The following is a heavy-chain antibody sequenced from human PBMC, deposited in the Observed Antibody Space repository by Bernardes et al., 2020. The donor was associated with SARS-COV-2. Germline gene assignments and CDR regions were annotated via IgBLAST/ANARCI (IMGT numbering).Heavy chain of an antibody. CDR3: ARDRGDYDAFDI. CDR1: GYSFTTYW. V-gene: IGHV3-66*01. Sequence: GESLKISCQGSGYSFTTYWIGWVRQAPGKGLEWVSVIYSGGSTYYADSVKGRFTISRDNSKNTLYLQMNSLRAEDTAVYYCARDRGDYDAFDIWGQGTMVTVSS. D-gene: IGHD4-17*01. J-gene: IGHJ3*02. CDR2: IYSGGST.